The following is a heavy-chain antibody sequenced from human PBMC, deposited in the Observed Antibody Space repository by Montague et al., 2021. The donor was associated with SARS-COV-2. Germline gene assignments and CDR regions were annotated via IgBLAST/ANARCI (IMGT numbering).Heavy chain of an antibody. V-gene: IGHV4-59*01. Sequence: SETLSLTCTVSGGSISSYSWSWIRQPPGKGLQWIGYIYNNGSTNCNTSLKSRVTLSIDTSKNQFSLKLTSVTAADTAVYYCARGGGDSADYYYYAMDVWGQGTTVTVSS. D-gene: IGHD2-21*02. J-gene: IGHJ6*02. CDR1: GGSISSYS. CDR2: IYNNGST. CDR3: ARGGGDSADYYYYAMDV.